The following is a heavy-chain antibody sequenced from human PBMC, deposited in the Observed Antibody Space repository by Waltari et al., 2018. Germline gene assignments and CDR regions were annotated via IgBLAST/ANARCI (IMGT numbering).Heavy chain of an antibody. J-gene: IGHJ4*02. CDR2: IRTDGRYT. CDR1: GFTFRSHW. D-gene: IGHD4-17*01. V-gene: IGHV3-74*01. Sequence: DVQLVESGGGLVQPGGSLRLSCAGYGFTFRSHWMHWVRQGPGQGLLWVARIRTDGRYTDYADSVKGRFTISRDNARNTLYLQMNGLRAEDTAVYYCARDHYGANSLDFWGQGALVTVSS. CDR3: ARDHYGANSLDF.